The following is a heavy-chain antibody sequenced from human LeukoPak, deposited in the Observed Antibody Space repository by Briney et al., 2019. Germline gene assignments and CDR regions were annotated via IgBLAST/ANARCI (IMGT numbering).Heavy chain of an antibody. J-gene: IGHJ4*02. Sequence: SETLSLTCAVYGGSFSGYYWSWIRQPPGTGLEWIASISYGGSTYYNPSLKSRVTISVDMSKNQFSLKLNSVTAADTAVYYCARGVNYAFDYWGQGPLVTVSS. CDR2: ISYGGST. D-gene: IGHD4-11*01. V-gene: IGHV4-34*01. CDR3: ARGVNYAFDY. CDR1: GGSFSGYY.